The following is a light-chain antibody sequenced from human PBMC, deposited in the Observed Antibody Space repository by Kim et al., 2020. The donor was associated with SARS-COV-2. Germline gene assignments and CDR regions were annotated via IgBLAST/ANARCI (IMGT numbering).Light chain of an antibody. Sequence: SSELTQDPAVSVALGQTVRITCQGDSLRSHYASWYRQKPGQAPVLVMYGKNNRPSGIPDRFSGSSSGNTASLTITGAQAEDEADYYCNSRDSIGYPPWVFGGGTQLTVL. J-gene: IGLJ3*02. CDR2: GKN. CDR3: NSRDSIGYPPWV. V-gene: IGLV3-19*01. CDR1: SLRSHY.